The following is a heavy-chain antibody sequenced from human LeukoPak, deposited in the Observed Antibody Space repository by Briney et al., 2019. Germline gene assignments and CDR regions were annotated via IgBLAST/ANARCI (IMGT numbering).Heavy chain of an antibody. J-gene: IGHJ6*03. CDR2: VGTSSTTI. CDR1: GFTFSSYT. CDR3: ARFAAGGSYYYYMDV. V-gene: IGHV3-48*01. Sequence: GGSLRLSCAASGFTFSSYTMNWVRQPPGKGLEWVSNVGTSSTTIYYADSVKGRFTISRDNAKNSLYLQMNSLRADDTAVYYCARFAAGGSYYYYMDVWGKGTTVTVSS. D-gene: IGHD6-25*01.